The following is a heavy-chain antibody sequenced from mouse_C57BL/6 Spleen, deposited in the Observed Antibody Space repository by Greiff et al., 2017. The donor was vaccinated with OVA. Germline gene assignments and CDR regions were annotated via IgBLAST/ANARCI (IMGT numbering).Heavy chain of an antibody. CDR1: GYSFTGYY. Sequence: EVQLQQSGPELVKPGASVKISCKASGYSFTGYYMNWVKQSPEKSLEWIGEINPSTGGTTYNQKFKAKATLTVDKSSSTAYMQLKSLTSEDSAVYYCARNHYYGSRNFFAYWGQGTLVTVSA. CDR2: INPSTGGT. D-gene: IGHD1-1*01. V-gene: IGHV1-42*01. CDR3: ARNHYYGSRNFFAY. J-gene: IGHJ3*01.